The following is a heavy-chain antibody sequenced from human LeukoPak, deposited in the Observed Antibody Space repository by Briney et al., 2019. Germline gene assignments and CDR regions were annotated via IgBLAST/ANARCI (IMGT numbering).Heavy chain of an antibody. CDR2: IRYDGSNK. J-gene: IGHJ4*02. D-gene: IGHD6-19*01. CDR1: GFSFSSYG. Sequence: GGSLRLSCAASGFSFSSYGLHWVRQAPGKGLEWVAFIRYDGSNKYYADSVKGRFTISRDNSKNTVYLEMNSLRDEDTAVYYCAKDPENSSGWYFDYWGQGTLVTVSS. CDR3: AKDPENSSGWYFDY. V-gene: IGHV3-30*02.